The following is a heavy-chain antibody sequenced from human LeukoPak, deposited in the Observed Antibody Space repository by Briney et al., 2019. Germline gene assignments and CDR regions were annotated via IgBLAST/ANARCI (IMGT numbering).Heavy chain of an antibody. D-gene: IGHD3-22*01. J-gene: IGHJ4*02. CDR2: ISSSGSTI. CDR1: GFTFSDYY. Sequence: GGSLRLSCAASGFTFSDYYMSWIRQAPGKGLEWVSYISSSGSTIYYADSAKGRFTISRDNAKNSLYLQMNSLRAEDTAVYYCARGYYYDSSGYYLYYFDYWGQGTLVTVSS. CDR3: ARGYYYDSSGYYLYYFDY. V-gene: IGHV3-11*04.